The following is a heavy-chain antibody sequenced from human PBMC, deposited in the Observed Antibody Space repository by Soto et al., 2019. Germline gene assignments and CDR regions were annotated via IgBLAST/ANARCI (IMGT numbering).Heavy chain of an antibody. V-gene: IGHV3-21*01. CDR1: GFTFSSYS. D-gene: IGHD6-19*01. Sequence: PGGSLRLSCAASGFTFSSYSTNWVRQAPGKGLEWVSSISSSSSYIYYADSVKGRFTISRDNAKNSLYLQMNSLRAEDTAVYYWARDRGALVYRSATAYYGMDVWGQGTTVTVSS. CDR2: ISSSSSYI. CDR3: ARDRGALVYRSATAYYGMDV. J-gene: IGHJ6*02.